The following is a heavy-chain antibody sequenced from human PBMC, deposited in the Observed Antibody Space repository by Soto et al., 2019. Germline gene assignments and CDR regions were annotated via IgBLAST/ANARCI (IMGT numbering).Heavy chain of an antibody. J-gene: IGHJ6*02. Sequence: GQLLQSGADVKTLGASVRVSCKASVYNFTRYYVHWVREAAGQVLEWMGWINPETGGTRYAQKFQGRVTLSSEAYIKTAFLELSSLRFDEAAVDFCGAERFQGISAGMDVWGQGTTVTVSS. CDR2: INPETGGT. CDR3: GAERFQGISAGMDV. CDR1: VYNFTRYY. V-gene: IGHV1-2*02. D-gene: IGHD2-15*01.